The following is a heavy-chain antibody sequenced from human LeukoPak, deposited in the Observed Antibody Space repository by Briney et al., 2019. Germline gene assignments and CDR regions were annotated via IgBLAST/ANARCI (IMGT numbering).Heavy chain of an antibody. Sequence: GGSLRLSCAASGFAFSSNWMHWVRHAPGQGLVWVSRIKGDGISTNYADSVKGRFTISRDIAKNTLYLQMNSLRAEDTGVYYCAKDHYWGIDYWGRGTLVTVSS. CDR1: GFAFSSNW. CDR3: AKDHYWGIDY. V-gene: IGHV3-74*01. J-gene: IGHJ4*02. D-gene: IGHD3-16*01. CDR2: IKGDGIST.